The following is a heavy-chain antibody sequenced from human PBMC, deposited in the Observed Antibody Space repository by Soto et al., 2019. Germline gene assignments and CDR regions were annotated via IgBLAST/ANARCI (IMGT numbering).Heavy chain of an antibody. CDR1: GFTFSSYA. J-gene: IGHJ4*02. D-gene: IGHD6-19*01. CDR3: PKDQPDQCLPPTPFDS. Sequence: GGSLRLSCAASGFTFSSYAMSWVRQAPGKGLEWVSAISGSGGSTYYADSVKGRFTISRDNSKNTLYLQMNSLRAEDTAVYYCPKDQPDQCLPPTPFDSWGQGPLFTVSS. V-gene: IGHV3-23*01. CDR2: ISGSGGST.